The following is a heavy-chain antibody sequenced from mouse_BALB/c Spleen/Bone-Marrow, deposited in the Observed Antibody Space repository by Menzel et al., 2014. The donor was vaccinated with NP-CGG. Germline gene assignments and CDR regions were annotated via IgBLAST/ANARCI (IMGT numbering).Heavy chain of an antibody. D-gene: IGHD2-3*01. Sequence: EVMLVESGGGLVQPGGSLKLSCAASGFDFSRYWMSWVGQAPEKGLEWIGEINPDSSTINYTPSLKDKFIISRDNAKNTLYLQMSKVRSEDTALYYCSRLGYYGGFAYWGQGTLVTVSA. CDR3: SRLGYYGGFAY. CDR2: INPDSSTI. CDR1: GFDFSRYW. V-gene: IGHV4-1*02. J-gene: IGHJ3*01.